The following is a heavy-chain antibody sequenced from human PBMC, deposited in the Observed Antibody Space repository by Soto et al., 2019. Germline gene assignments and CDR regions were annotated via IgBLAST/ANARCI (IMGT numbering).Heavy chain of an antibody. V-gene: IGHV3-11*06. CDR2: ISGSGDYT. D-gene: IGHD3-10*01. J-gene: IGHJ6*02. CDR1: GFTFSDNC. Sequence: QVQLVESGGGLVKPGGSLRLSCTGSGFTFSDNCMTWIRQAPGKGLEWVSYISGSGDYTNYADSVKGRFTISRDNARNSLWLQINSLRAEDTAVYYCARSSGWRQVVSYKYGLDVWGQGTTVIVPS. CDR3: ARSSGWRQVVSYKYGLDV.